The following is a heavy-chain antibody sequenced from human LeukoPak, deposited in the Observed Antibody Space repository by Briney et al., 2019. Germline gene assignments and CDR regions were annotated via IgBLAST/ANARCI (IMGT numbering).Heavy chain of an antibody. CDR2: ISGYNGNT. CDR3: ARPAVVPSAMDLEY. V-gene: IGHV1-18*01. CDR1: GYTFRGYD. J-gene: IGHJ4*02. D-gene: IGHD2-2*01. Sequence: GASVKVSCKASGYTFRGYDIIWVRQAPGQGLEWMGWISGYNGNTNYAQKLQGRVTMTTDTSTNTAYMELRSLRSDDTAVYYCARPAVVPSAMDLEYWGQGTLVSVSS.